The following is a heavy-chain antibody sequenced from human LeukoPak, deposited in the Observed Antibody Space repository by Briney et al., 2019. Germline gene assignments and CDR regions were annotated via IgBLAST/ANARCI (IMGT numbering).Heavy chain of an antibody. J-gene: IGHJ4*02. CDR1: GGSITSYY. V-gene: IGHV4-59*08. Sequence: PSETLSLTCTVSGGSITSYYWSWIRQPPGKGLEWIGYIYYSGSTNYNPSLKSRVTISVDTSKNQFSLKLSSVTAADTAVYYCARARALWDSSSSVGYFDYWGQGTLVTVSS. D-gene: IGHD6-6*01. CDR2: IYYSGST. CDR3: ARARALWDSSSSVGYFDY.